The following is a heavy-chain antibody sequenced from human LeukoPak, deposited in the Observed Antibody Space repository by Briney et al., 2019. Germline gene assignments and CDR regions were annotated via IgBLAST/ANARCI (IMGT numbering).Heavy chain of an antibody. CDR3: ARLRGYSSSWSPREGYYYYYMDV. Sequence: SETLSLTCTVSGYSISSGYYWGWIRQPPGKGLEWIGSIYHSGRTYYNPSLKSRVTIAVDTSKNQFSLKLSSVTAADTAVYYCARLRGYSSSWSPREGYYYYYMDVWGKGTTVTISS. V-gene: IGHV4-38-2*02. CDR1: GYSISSGYY. CDR2: IYHSGRT. D-gene: IGHD6-13*01. J-gene: IGHJ6*03.